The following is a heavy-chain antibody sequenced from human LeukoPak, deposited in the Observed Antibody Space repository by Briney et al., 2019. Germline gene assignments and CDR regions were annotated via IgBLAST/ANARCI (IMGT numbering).Heavy chain of an antibody. CDR3: AKDPPSVVANAFHI. J-gene: IGHJ3*02. Sequence: GGSLRLSCAASGFTFSSYWMHWVRQAPGKGLEWVSTISGSGGTTYYADSVKGRFTISRDNSKNTLYLEMDSLRADDTAVYSCAKDPPSVVANAFHIWGQGTMVTVSS. CDR2: ISGSGGTT. V-gene: IGHV3-23*01. D-gene: IGHD5-12*01. CDR1: GFTFSSYW.